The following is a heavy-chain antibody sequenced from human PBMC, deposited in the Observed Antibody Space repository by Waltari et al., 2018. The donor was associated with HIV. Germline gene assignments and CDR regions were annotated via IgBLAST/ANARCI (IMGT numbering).Heavy chain of an antibody. Sequence: EVRLVESGGGLVKPGGSLRLSCAASGFTFSTYCMSWVRQAPGQGLGWRSSISSSSTYIYYADAVKGRFTISRDNDKNSLYLQMNSLRAEDTAVYYCARGLLTGYTLFDHWGQGTLVTVSS. CDR2: ISSSSTYI. D-gene: IGHD3-9*01. J-gene: IGHJ5*02. CDR3: ARGLLTGYTLFDH. CDR1: GFTFSTYC. V-gene: IGHV3-21*01.